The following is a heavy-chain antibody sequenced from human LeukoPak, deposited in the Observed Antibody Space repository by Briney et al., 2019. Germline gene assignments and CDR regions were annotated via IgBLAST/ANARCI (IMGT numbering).Heavy chain of an antibody. J-gene: IGHJ4*02. Sequence: PGRSLRLSCAASGFTFSRFWMSRVRQAPGKGLEWVANIKEDGSEKYYVDSVKGRFTISRDNAKNSLYLQMNSLRAEDTAVYYCARDESFAGDYPYWGQGTLVTVSS. D-gene: IGHD4-17*01. V-gene: IGHV3-7*01. CDR2: IKEDGSEK. CDR1: GFTFSRFW. CDR3: ARDESFAGDYPY.